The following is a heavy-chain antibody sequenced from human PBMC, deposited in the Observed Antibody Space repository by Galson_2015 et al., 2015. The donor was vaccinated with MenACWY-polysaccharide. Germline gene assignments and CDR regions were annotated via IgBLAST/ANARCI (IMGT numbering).Heavy chain of an antibody. CDR3: ARVLNGLVGATPDF. J-gene: IGHJ4*02. V-gene: IGHV3-48*02. Sequence: SLRLSCAASGFTFSSYRMNWVRQAPGKGLEWVSYISSGGTIYYADSVKGRFNISRDNAKNSLYLQMNSLRDDDTAVYYCARVLNGLVGATPDFWGQGTLVTVSS. D-gene: IGHD1-26*01. CDR2: ISSGGTI. CDR1: GFTFSSYR.